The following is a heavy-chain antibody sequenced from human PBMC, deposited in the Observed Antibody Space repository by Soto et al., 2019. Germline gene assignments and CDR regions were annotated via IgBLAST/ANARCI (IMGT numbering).Heavy chain of an antibody. CDR3: ATADRCSWSYYGE. D-gene: IGHD3-10*02. J-gene: IGHJ4*02. CDR1: GNTFINYG. Sequence: QVHLVQSGAEVKKPGASVKVSCKASGNTFINYGVSWVRQAPGQGLEWMGWISPHTDNTNYAQNFQGRVTMPTDTYTSKAYMELRSLRSDDTAVYYCATADRCSWSYYGEWGQGTLVTVSS. CDR2: ISPHTDNT. V-gene: IGHV1-18*01.